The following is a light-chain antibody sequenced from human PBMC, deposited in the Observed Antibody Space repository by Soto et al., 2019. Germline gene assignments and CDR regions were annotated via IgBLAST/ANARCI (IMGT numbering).Light chain of an antibody. CDR2: WAS. CDR1: QSAFNSSNNKNY. V-gene: IGKV4-1*01. J-gene: IGKJ4*01. Sequence: DIVMTQSPDSLAVSLGERATINCKSSQSAFNSSNNKNYLGWYQQKPGHPPKVLIYWASTRESGVPDRFSGSGSGTDFTLTISDLQAEDVAVYYCQQYYTSSLSFGGGTKVEI. CDR3: QQYYTSSLS.